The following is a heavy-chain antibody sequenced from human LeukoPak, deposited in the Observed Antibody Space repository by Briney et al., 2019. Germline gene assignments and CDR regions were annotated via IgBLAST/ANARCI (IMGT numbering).Heavy chain of an antibody. V-gene: IGHV1-69*05. J-gene: IGHJ4*02. CDR3: AREATVDHFDY. D-gene: IGHD4-17*01. Sequence: SVKVSCKASGGTFSTYPITWVRQAPGQGLKWMGGIIPIFGTANYAQKFQGRVTITTDESTSTAYMELSSLRSEDTAVYYCAREATVDHFDYWGQGTLVTVAS. CDR1: GGTFSTYP. CDR2: IIPIFGTA.